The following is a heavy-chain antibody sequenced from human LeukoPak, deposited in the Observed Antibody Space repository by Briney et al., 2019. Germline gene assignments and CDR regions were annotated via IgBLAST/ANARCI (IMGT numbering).Heavy chain of an antibody. V-gene: IGHV4-61*02. CDR1: GGSISSSSYY. J-gene: IGHJ5*02. CDR3: AREGLNMVRGIIPKEAWGWFDP. CDR2: IYTSGST. Sequence: PSETLSLTCTVSGGSISSSSYYWNWIRQPAGKGLEWIGRIYTSGSTNYNPSLKSRVTIPVDTSKNQFSLKLSSVTAADTAVYYCAREGLNMVRGIIPKEAWGWFDPWGQGTLVTVSS. D-gene: IGHD3-10*01.